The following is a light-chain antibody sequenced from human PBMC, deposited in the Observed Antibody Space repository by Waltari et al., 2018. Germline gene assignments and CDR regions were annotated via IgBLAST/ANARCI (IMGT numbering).Light chain of an antibody. J-gene: IGLJ2*01. CDR2: GKN. V-gene: IGLV3-19*01. Sequence: SSELTQDPAVSVALGQTVRITCQGDSLRSYYASWYQQKPGQAPVLVIYGKNNRPSGIPDRFSGSSSGNTASLTLTGAQAEDEADYYCNSRDSSGNPSRFGGGTKLTVL. CDR3: NSRDSSGNPSR. CDR1: SLRSYY.